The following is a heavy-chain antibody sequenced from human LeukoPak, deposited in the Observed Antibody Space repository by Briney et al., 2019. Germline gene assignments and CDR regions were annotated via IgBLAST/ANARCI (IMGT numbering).Heavy chain of an antibody. D-gene: IGHD3-10*01. CDR3: ARAAGYYYGSGSYHSWFDP. CDR2: IYYSGST. J-gene: IGHJ5*02. Sequence: SETLSLTCTVSGGSISSYYWSWIRQPPRKGLEWIGYIYYSGSTNYNPSLKSRVTISVDTSKNQFSLKLSSVTAADTAVYYCARAAGYYYGSGSYHSWFDPWGQGTLVTVSS. V-gene: IGHV4-59*01. CDR1: GGSISSYY.